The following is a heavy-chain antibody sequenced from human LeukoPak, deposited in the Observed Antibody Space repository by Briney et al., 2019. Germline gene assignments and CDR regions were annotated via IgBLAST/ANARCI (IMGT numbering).Heavy chain of an antibody. D-gene: IGHD3-10*01. CDR2: MNPHSGKA. J-gene: IGHJ1*01. V-gene: IGHV1-8*02. CDR3: ARGGTPGVIDTRYFQH. CDR1: GYTFTDYD. Sequence: GASVKVSCKTSGYTFTDYDVNWVRQAAGQGLEWMGWMNPHSGKAACAQKFQVRVNMTRDTSVNTAYMELSGLTSEDTAVYYCARGGTPGVIDTRYFQHWGQGTLVTVSS.